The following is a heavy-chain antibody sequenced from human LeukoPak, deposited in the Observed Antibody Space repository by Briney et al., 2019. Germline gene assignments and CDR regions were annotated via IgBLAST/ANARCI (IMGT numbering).Heavy chain of an antibody. J-gene: IGHJ4*02. CDR3: ERKGLQDY. CDR2: IKQDGSQK. D-gene: IGHD2-15*01. V-gene: IGHV3-7*01. CDR1: GFTFSDYW. Sequence: GGSLRLSCAASGFTFSDYWMSWVRQAPGKGLEWVANIKQDGSQKSYVDSMKGRFTISRDNAKNSLYLQMNSLRGEDTAVYYCERKGLQDYWGQGTLVTVSS.